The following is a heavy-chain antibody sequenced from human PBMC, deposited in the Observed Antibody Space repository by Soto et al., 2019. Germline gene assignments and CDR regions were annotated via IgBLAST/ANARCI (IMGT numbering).Heavy chain of an antibody. CDR3: ARLTEIPEIAPLEEDN. CDR1: GFTLSLYT. D-gene: IGHD1-1*01. J-gene: IGHJ4*02. CDR2: LGVSDDR. V-gene: IGHV3-21*06. Sequence: GGSLSLSCAASGFTLSLYTINWVRPAPGKGLEWVSSLGVSDDRFYADSVKGRFTISRDNAKNTLYLEMHGLRGEDTAVYYCARLTEIPEIAPLEEDNWAQEPLVTVSS.